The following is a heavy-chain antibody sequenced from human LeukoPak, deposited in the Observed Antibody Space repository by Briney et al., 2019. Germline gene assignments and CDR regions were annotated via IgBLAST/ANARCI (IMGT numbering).Heavy chain of an antibody. Sequence: ASVKVSCKASGYTFTDYYMHWVRQAPGQGLEWMGWINPNSGGKNYAQKFQGRVTMTRDTSINTAYMELSRLRSDDTAVYYCVRPPQLIAAAGTYNWFDSWGQGTLVTVSS. CDR2: INPNSGGK. CDR3: VRPPQLIAAAGTYNWFDS. J-gene: IGHJ5*01. V-gene: IGHV1-2*02. CDR1: GYTFTDYY. D-gene: IGHD6-13*01.